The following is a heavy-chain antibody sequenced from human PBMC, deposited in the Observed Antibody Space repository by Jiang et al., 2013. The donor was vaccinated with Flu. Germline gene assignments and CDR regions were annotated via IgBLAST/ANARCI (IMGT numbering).Heavy chain of an antibody. Sequence: SLTCAISGDSVSSNSAAWNWIRQSPSRGLEWLGRTYYRSKWYNDYVVSVKGRITIDPDTSKNQYSLQLNSVTPEDTAVYYCARGRDSAFDIWGQGTVVTVSS. D-gene: IGHD3-10*01. CDR2: TYYRSKWYN. J-gene: IGHJ3*02. V-gene: IGHV6-1*01. CDR3: ARGRDSAFDI. CDR1: GDSVSSNSAA.